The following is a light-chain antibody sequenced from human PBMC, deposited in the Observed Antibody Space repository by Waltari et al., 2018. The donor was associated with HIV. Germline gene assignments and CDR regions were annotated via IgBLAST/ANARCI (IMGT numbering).Light chain of an antibody. J-gene: IGLJ3*02. Sequence: QSALTQPASVSGSPGQPVTISCTGTRNDIGFYKLVSWYRQHPGEAPQLMVYGLDAPPLGVSDRFSGSTSGNTASLTSSTLQPEDEADYYCRSYANRDTLVFGGGTKLTVL. V-gene: IGLV2-14*01. CDR2: GLD. CDR3: RSYANRDTLV. CDR1: RNDIGFYKL.